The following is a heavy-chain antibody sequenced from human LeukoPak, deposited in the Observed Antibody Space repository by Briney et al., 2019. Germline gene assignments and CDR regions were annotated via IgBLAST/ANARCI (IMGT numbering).Heavy chain of an antibody. CDR2: ISSSGSTI. D-gene: IGHD1-1*01. J-gene: IGHJ4*02. Sequence: GGSLRLSCAASGFTFSSYEMNWVRQAPGKGLGWVSYISSSGSTIYYADSVKGRFTISRDNAKNSLYLQMNSLRAEDTALYYCAKGLERESRLDSWGQGTLVAVSS. CDR3: AKGLERESRLDS. V-gene: IGHV3-48*03. CDR1: GFTFSSYE.